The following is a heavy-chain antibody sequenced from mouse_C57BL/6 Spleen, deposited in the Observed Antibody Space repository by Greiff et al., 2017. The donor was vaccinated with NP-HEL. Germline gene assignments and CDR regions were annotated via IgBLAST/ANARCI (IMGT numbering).Heavy chain of an antibody. Sequence: QVQLQQPGAELVKPGASVKLSCKASGYTFTSYWMHWVKQRPGQGLEWIGMIHPNSGSTNYNEKFKSKATLTVDKSSSTAYMQLSSLTSEDSAVYYCASPVYYGKGGNAMDYWGQGTSVTVSS. CDR2: IHPNSGST. CDR3: ASPVYYGKGGNAMDY. CDR1: GYTFTSYW. J-gene: IGHJ4*01. V-gene: IGHV1-64*01. D-gene: IGHD2-1*01.